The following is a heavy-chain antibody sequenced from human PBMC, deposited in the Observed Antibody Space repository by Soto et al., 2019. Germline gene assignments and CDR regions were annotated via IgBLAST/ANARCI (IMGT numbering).Heavy chain of an antibody. CDR2: ISSSSSTI. CDR3: ARDGITGTRLLGYYMDV. J-gene: IGHJ6*03. D-gene: IGHD1-20*01. V-gene: IGHV3-48*01. Sequence: PGGSLRLSCAASGFTFSSYSMNWVRQAPGKGLEWVSYISSSSSTIYYADSVKGRFTISRDNAKNSLYLQMNSLRAEDTAVYYCARDGITGTRLLGYYMDVWGKGTTVTVSS. CDR1: GFTFSSYS.